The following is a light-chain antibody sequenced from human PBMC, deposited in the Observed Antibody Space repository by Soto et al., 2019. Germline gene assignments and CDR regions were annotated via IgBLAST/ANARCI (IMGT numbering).Light chain of an antibody. CDR1: QGIASY. J-gene: IGKJ4*01. CDR3: QQLRSYPST. V-gene: IGKV1-9*01. CDR2: AAS. Sequence: IQFTQSPSSLSASVGDRVTITCRPSQGIASYLAWYQQKPGKAPKLLNYAASTLQSGVPSSFSGSGFGTDFTLTISSLEAEDFASYYCQQLRSYPSTFGGGTKV.